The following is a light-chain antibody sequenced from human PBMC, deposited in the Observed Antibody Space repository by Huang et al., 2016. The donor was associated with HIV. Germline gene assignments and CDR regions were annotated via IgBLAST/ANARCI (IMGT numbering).Light chain of an antibody. CDR2: WAS. V-gene: IGKV4-1*01. CDR1: QSILYNSHNKNY. CDR3: QQYYSNPLT. Sequence: DIVMTQSPDSLAVSLGERATINCKSSQSILYNSHNKNYLAWYQQKPGQPPRLLIYWASTRESGVPDRFCGSGSGTDFTLTISTLQAEDVAVYYCQQYYSNPLTFGGGTKVEIK. J-gene: IGKJ4*01.